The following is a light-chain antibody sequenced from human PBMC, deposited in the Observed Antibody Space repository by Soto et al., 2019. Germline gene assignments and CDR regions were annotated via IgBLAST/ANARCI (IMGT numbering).Light chain of an antibody. Sequence: QSALTQPASVSGSPGQSITISCTGTSSDVGGYNYVSWYQQHPGKAPKLMIYDVSNRPSGVSNRFSGSKSGNTASLTISGLHAEDEADYYCSSYTSSSTPLFGGGTKLT. CDR1: SSDVGGYNY. CDR2: DVS. V-gene: IGLV2-14*01. J-gene: IGLJ2*01. CDR3: SSYTSSSTPL.